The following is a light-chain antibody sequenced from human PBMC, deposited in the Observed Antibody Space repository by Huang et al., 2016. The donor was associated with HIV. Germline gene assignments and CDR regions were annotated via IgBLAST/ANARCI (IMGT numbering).Light chain of an antibody. CDR3: QQGET. CDR2: SAS. J-gene: IGKJ2*01. CDR1: QSISTN. V-gene: IGKV3-15*01. Sequence: EIMLTQSPATLSVSPGERVTLSCRASQSISTNLAWYQQKPGLAPRLLIYSASTRATGIPARFSGSGSGTELTLTISSLQSEDFAVYYCQQGETFGQGTKLEIK.